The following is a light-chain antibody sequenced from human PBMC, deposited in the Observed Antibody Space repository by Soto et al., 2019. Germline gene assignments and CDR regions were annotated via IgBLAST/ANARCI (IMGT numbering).Light chain of an antibody. CDR1: QGISSY. J-gene: IGKJ5*01. V-gene: IGKV1-39*01. CDR3: QQSYSPPPIT. Sequence: IQLTQSPSSLSASVGDRVTITGRSSQGISSYLAWYQQKPGKAPKLLIYAASRLQSGVPTRFSGSGAGTDFSLTISSLQPEDFATYYCQQSYSPPPITFGQGTRLEIK. CDR2: AAS.